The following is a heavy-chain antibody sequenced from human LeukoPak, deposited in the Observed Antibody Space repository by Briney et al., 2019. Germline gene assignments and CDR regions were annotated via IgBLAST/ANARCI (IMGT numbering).Heavy chain of an antibody. CDR2: IRYDGSNK. CDR1: GFIFSSYG. CDR3: AKGHGTRYLEWLSIEY. Sequence: PGGSLRLSCAASGFIFSSYGMHWVRQAPGKGLEWVAFIRYDGSNKNYADSVKGRFTISRGNSKNTVYLQMNSLRAEDTAAYYCAKGHGTRYLEWLSIEYWGQGTLVTVSS. D-gene: IGHD3-3*01. J-gene: IGHJ4*02. V-gene: IGHV3-30*02.